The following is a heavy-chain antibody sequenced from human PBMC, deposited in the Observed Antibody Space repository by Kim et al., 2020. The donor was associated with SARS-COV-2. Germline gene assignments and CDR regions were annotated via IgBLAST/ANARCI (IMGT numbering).Heavy chain of an antibody. CDR2: ISYDGSNK. J-gene: IGHJ4*02. CDR3: AKDRVAKPRIFDY. D-gene: IGHD2-15*01. CDR1: GFTFSSYG. V-gene: IGHV3-30*18. Sequence: GGSLRLSCAASGFTFSSYGMHWVRQAPGKGLEWVAVISYDGSNKYYADSVKGRFTISRDNSKNTLYLQMNSLRAEDTAVYYCAKDRVAKPRIFDYWGQGTLVTVSS.